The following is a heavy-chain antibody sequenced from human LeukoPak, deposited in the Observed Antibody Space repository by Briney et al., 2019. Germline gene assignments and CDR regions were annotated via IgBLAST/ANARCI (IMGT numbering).Heavy chain of an antibody. Sequence: GGSLRLSCAASGFTFSSYSMNWVRQAPGKGLEWVSSISSSSSYIYYADSVKGRFTISRDNAKNSLYLQMNSLRAEDTAVYYCARGNRYDSSGYLLARMDVWGQGTTVTVSS. CDR2: ISSSSSYI. J-gene: IGHJ6*02. D-gene: IGHD3-22*01. CDR1: GFTFSSYS. V-gene: IGHV3-21*01. CDR3: ARGNRYDSSGYLLARMDV.